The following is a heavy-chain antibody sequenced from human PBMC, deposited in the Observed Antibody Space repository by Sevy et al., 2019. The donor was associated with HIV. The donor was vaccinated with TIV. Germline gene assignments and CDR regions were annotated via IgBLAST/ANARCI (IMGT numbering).Heavy chain of an antibody. V-gene: IGHV1-18*01. CDR2: ISAYNGNT. CDR3: ARDRSRSGSPSGVDAFDI. D-gene: IGHD1-26*01. J-gene: IGHJ3*02. CDR1: GYTFTSYG. Sequence: ASVKVSCKASGYTFTSYGISWVRQAPGQGLEWMGWISAYNGNTNYAQKLQGRVTMTTDTSTGTAYMELRSLRSDDTAVYYCARDRSRSGSPSGVDAFDIWGQGTMVTVSS.